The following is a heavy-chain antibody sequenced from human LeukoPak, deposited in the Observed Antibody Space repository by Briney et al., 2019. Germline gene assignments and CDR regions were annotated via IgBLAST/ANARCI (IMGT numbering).Heavy chain of an antibody. Sequence: SETLYLTCTVSGGSISTYYWSWIRQPPGKGLEWIGYIYASGSTNYNPALESRVTISVDPSKNQFSLNLSSVTAADTAVYYCARHRRASFDPWGQGSPVTVPA. V-gene: IGHV4-4*09. J-gene: IGHJ5*01. CDR1: GGSISTYY. CDR2: IYASGST. CDR3: ARHRRASFDP.